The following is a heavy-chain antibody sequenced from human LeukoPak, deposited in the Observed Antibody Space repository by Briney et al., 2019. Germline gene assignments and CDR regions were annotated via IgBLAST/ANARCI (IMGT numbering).Heavy chain of an antibody. CDR1: GFTFSSYS. V-gene: IGHV3-21*01. J-gene: IGHJ6*02. CDR2: ISSSSSYI. D-gene: IGHD3-3*01. CDR3: ARDGRDYDFWSGYRNNYYYGMDV. Sequence: GGSLRLSCAASGFTFSSYSMNWVRQAPGKGLEWVSSISSSSSYIYYADSVKGRFTISRDNAKNSLYLQMNSLGAEDTAVYYCARDGRDYDFWSGYRNNYYYGMDVWGQGTTVTVSS.